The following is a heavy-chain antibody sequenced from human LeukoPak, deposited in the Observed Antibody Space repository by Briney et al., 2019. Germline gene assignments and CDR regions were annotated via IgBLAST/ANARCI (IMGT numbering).Heavy chain of an antibody. V-gene: IGHV3-21*01. CDR3: ARDMEYYDSSGYYPWRAFDI. Sequence: GGSLRLSCAASGFTFSSYSMNWVRQAPGKGLEWVSSISSSSYIYYADSVKGRFTISRDNAKNSLYLQMNSLRAEDTAVYYCARDMEYYDSSGYYPWRAFDIWGQGTMVTVSS. D-gene: IGHD3-22*01. J-gene: IGHJ3*02. CDR1: GFTFSSYS. CDR2: ISSSSYI.